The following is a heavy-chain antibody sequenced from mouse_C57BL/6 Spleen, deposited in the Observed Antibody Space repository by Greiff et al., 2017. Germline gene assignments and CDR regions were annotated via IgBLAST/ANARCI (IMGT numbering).Heavy chain of an antibody. CDR1: GYTFTSYW. Sequence: VQLQQPGAELVRPGSSVKLSCKASGYTFTSYWMHWVKQRPIQGLEWIGNIDPSDSETHYNQKFKDKATLTVDKSSSTAYMQLSSLTSEDSAVSDYAREDGGSHEDFEVWGKGTTGTVSS. CDR3: AREDGGSHEDFEV. CDR2: IDPSDSET. J-gene: IGHJ1*03. V-gene: IGHV1-52*01. D-gene: IGHD1-1*02.